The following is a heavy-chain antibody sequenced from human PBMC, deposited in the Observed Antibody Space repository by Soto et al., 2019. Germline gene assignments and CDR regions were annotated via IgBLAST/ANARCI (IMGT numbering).Heavy chain of an antibody. J-gene: IGHJ4*02. CDR1: GFTFSSYA. D-gene: IGHD5-12*01. CDR2: ISYDGSNK. Sequence: PGGSLRLSCAASGFTFSSYAMHWVRQAPGKGLEWVAVISYDGSNKYYADSVKGRFTISRDNSKNTLYLQMNSLRAEDTAVYYCARDTGEDIDYFDYWGQGTLVTVSS. V-gene: IGHV3-30-3*01. CDR3: ARDTGEDIDYFDY.